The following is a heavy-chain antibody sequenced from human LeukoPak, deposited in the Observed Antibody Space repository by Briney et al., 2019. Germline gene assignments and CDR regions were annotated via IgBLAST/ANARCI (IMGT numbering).Heavy chain of an antibody. D-gene: IGHD6-6*01. CDR3: AKGSSSPLPDYYYMDV. V-gene: IGHV3-9*01. J-gene: IGHJ6*03. CDR2: ISWNSGSI. CDR1: GFSFEAYG. Sequence: HPGRSLRLSCAASGFSFEAYGMYWVRQAPGKGLEWVSGISWNSGSIGYADSVKGRFTISRDNAKNSLYLQMNSLRAEDTALYYCAKGSSSPLPDYYYMDVWGKGTTVTVSS.